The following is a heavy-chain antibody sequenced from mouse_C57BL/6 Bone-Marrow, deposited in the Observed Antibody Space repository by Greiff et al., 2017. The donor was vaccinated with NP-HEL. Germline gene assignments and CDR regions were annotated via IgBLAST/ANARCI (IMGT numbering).Heavy chain of an antibody. D-gene: IGHD4-1*01. Sequence: EVKLVESGGGLVQPGGSLKLSCAASGFTFSDYGMAWVRQAPRKGPEWVAFISNLAYSIYYADTVTGRFTISRENGKNTRYLEMSSLRSEDTAMYYCARRTGYYAMDYWGQGTSVTVSS. CDR3: ARRTGYYAMDY. CDR1: GFTFSDYG. J-gene: IGHJ4*01. V-gene: IGHV5-15*04. CDR2: ISNLAYSI.